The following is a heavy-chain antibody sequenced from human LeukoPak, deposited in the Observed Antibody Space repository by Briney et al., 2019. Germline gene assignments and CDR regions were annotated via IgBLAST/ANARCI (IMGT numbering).Heavy chain of an antibody. D-gene: IGHD2-2*02. Sequence: ASVKVSCKASGYTFTSYGISWVRQAPGQGLEWMGWISAYNGNTNYAQKLQGRVTMTTDTSTSTAYMELRSLRSDDTAVYYCAVLIVVVPAAIDAFDIWGQGTMVTVSS. CDR1: GYTFTSYG. CDR3: AVLIVVVPAAIDAFDI. J-gene: IGHJ3*02. V-gene: IGHV1-18*01. CDR2: ISAYNGNT.